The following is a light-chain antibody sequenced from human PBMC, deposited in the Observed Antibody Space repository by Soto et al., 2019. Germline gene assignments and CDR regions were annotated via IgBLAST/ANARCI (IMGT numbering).Light chain of an antibody. CDR2: GTS. CDR1: QGISSY. J-gene: IGKJ4*01. V-gene: IGKV1-9*01. CDR3: QQLNSYPLT. Sequence: IQLTQSPSSLAASVGDRVTITCRASQGISSYLAWYQQRPGKAPKLLIYGTSSLQSGVPSRLSGSGSGTDFTLTINSLQPEDFAAYYCQQLNSYPLTFGGGSKVDIK.